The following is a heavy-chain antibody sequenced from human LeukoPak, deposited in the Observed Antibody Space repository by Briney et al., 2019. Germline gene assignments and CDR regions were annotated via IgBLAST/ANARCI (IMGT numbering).Heavy chain of an antibody. J-gene: IGHJ6*03. Sequence: SETLSLTCAVYGGSFSGYYWSWIRQPPGKGLEWIGRIYTSGSTNYNPSLKSRVTMSVDTSKNQFSLKLSSVTAADTAVYYCARDRRGYCSGGSCYRLAYYYYYYMDVWGKGTTVTVSS. D-gene: IGHD2-15*01. CDR1: GGSFSGYY. V-gene: IGHV4-4*07. CDR3: ARDRRGYCSGGSCYRLAYYYYYYMDV. CDR2: IYTSGST.